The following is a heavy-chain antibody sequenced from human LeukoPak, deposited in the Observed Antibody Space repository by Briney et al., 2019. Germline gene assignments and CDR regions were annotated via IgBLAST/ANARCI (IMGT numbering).Heavy chain of an antibody. J-gene: IGHJ4*02. CDR3: ARALCTNGVCPNDY. CDR2: IKQDGSEK. CDR1: QFSFSNNW. V-gene: IGHV3-7*01. Sequence: PGGSLRLSCVASQFSFSNNWMSWVRQAPGKGLEWVANIKQDGSEKYYVDSVKGRFTISRDNAKNSLYLQMNSLRAEDTAVYYCARALCTNGVCPNDYWGQGTLVTVSS. D-gene: IGHD2-8*01.